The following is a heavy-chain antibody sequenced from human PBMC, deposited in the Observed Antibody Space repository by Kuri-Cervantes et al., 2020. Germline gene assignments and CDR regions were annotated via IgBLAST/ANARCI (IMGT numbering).Heavy chain of an antibody. D-gene: IGHD1-26*01. J-gene: IGHJ4*02. CDR3: AKAGTVGPTTGYFDY. V-gene: IGHV7-4-1*02. CDR2: INTNTGNP. CDR1: GYTFASYA. Sequence: ASVKVSCKASGYTFASYAMNWVRQAPGQGLEWMGWINTNTGNPTYAQGFTGRFVFSLDTSVSTAYLQISSLKAEDTAVYYCAKAGTVGPTTGYFDYWGQGTLVTVSS.